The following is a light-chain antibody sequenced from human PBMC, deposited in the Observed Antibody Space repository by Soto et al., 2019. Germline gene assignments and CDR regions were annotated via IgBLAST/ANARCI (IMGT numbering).Light chain of an antibody. CDR3: SSYAGSNNLHVL. J-gene: IGLJ2*01. V-gene: IGLV2-8*01. CDR2: EVI. CDR1: SSDVGGYEY. Sequence: QSVLTQPPSASGSPGQSVTISCTGSSSDVGGYEYVSWYQQHPGKAPKLIIYEVIKRPSGVPDRFSGSKSGNTASLTVSGLRAEDEADYYCSSYAGSNNLHVLFGGGTKLTVL.